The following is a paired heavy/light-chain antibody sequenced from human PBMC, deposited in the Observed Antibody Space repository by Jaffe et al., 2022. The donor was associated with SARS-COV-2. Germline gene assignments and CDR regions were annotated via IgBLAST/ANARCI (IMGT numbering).Light chain of an antibody. J-gene: IGLJ2*01. CDR1: TSDVDNYKY. V-gene: IGLV2-8*01. CDR3: SSNGGGNSIVV. CDR2: DVN. Sequence: QSALTQPPSASGSPGQSVTISCTGTTSDVDNYKYVSWYQQYPGKAPKLLIYDVNKRPSGVPDRFSGSKSGYTASLTVSGLQAEDEADYYCSSNGGGNSIVVFGGGTKLTVL.
Heavy chain of an antibody. Sequence: EVQLLESGGDFVQPGGSLRLSCAASGFTFSRTAMNWVRQAPGKGLEWVSTISGGDDRTYYADSVKGRFTISRDNSKNTLYLQMNRLRAEDTAVYYCGKGNYYYAMDVWGQGTTVTVSS. CDR3: GKGNYYYAMDV. V-gene: IGHV3-23*01. CDR1: GFTFSRTA. J-gene: IGHJ6*02. CDR2: ISGGDDRT.